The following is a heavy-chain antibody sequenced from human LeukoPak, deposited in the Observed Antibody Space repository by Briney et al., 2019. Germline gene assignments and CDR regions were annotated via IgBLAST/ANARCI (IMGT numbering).Heavy chain of an antibody. CDR3: AGDIRNGRYYFGY. J-gene: IGHJ4*02. V-gene: IGHV4-59*01. D-gene: IGHD2-21*01. CDR2: IFSSGTP. CDR1: VGSISNFY. Sequence: KPSETLSLTCTVSVGSISNFYWSWIRQPPGKGLEWVGHIFSSGTPHYNPSLRRRVIISLDTSRNQFSLQLGSVTAADTAMYYCAGDIRNGRYYFGYWGQGTLVTVSS.